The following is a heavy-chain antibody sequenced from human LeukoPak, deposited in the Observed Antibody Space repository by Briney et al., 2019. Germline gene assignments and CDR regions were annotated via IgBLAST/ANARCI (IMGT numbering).Heavy chain of an antibody. Sequence: ASVKVSCKASGYTFTSYAIHWVRQAPGQRLEWMGWISTYNDDRKYSPKFQGTVTITTDTSASTAYLELSSLRSEDTAVYYCARDRSSFSYAFDIWGQGTMVTVSS. CDR2: ISTYNDDR. J-gene: IGHJ3*02. CDR3: ARDRSSFSYAFDI. D-gene: IGHD6-6*01. V-gene: IGHV1-3*04. CDR1: GYTFTSYA.